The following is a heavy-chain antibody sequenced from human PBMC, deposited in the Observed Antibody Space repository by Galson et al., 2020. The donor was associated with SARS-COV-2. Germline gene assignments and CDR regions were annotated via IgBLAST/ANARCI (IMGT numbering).Heavy chain of an antibody. D-gene: IGHD5-18*01. CDR1: GFPFSTYI. Sequence: NSGGSLRLSCAASGFPFSTYIMNWVRLAPGKGLEWVSSISTSSSYTYYVDSVKGRFSISRDNPRNSLYLQMNSLRAEDTAVYYCARDEGIRGYNYGRLYYGMDVWGQGTTVTVS. CDR2: ISTSSSYT. V-gene: IGHV3-21*01. CDR3: ARDEGIRGYNYGRLYYGMDV. J-gene: IGHJ6*02.